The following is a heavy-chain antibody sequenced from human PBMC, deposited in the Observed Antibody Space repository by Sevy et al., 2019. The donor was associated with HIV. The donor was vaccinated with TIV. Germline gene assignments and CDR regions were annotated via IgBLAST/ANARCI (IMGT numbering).Heavy chain of an antibody. D-gene: IGHD1-26*01. V-gene: IGHV4-59*08. CDR2: IYYNGHI. CDR1: GGSITSLY. Sequence: SETLSLTYTVSGGSITSLYWNWIRQPPGKGLEWIANIYYNGHINYNPSLKSRVTLSLDTYKNQFDLGLSSVTAADTAMYYCAGENAWGRGYSWGQGTLVTVSS. J-gene: IGHJ4*02. CDR3: AGENAWGRGYS.